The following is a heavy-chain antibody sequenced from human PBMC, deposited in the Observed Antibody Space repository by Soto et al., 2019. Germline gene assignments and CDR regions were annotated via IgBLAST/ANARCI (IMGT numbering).Heavy chain of an antibody. V-gene: IGHV3-30*03. J-gene: IGHJ4*02. CDR3: ARSIGGSSYYPPDY. CDR2: LANDGSYQ. D-gene: IGHD2-15*01. CDR1: GFTFSGYG. Sequence: QVQLVESGGGVVQPGGSLRLSCAASGFTFSGYGMHWVRQAPGEGREWVAILANDGSYQYYAESVKGRFTISRDNSKNTLYLQMDSLRPEDTAVYYCARSIGGSSYYPPDYWGQGTRVTVAS.